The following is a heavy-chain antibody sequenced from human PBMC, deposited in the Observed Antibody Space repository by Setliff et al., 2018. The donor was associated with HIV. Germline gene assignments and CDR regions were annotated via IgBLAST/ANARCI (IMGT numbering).Heavy chain of an antibody. CDR3: TRQSPVAGSGAFDI. J-gene: IGHJ3*02. CDR1: GGAITGYY. Sequence: SETLSLTCSVSGGAITGYYWSWIRQPPGKGLEWIGRIYTSGNTNYNPSTNYNPSLKSRITISLETSRNQFSLRVTSVTATDTAVYYCTRQSPVAGSGAFDIWGHGTMVTVSS. V-gene: IGHV4-4*07. CDR2: IYTSGNTNYNPST. D-gene: IGHD6-19*01.